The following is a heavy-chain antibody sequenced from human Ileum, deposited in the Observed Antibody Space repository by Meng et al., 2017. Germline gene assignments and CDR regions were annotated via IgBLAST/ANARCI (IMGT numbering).Heavy chain of an antibody. CDR3: ARRAHYGDPPR. CDR2: IYYGGST. D-gene: IGHD4-17*01. V-gene: IGHV4-39*01. CDR1: RGSFTNNNYY. Sequence: QLRLQESGPGLVKPSETRSLTCSVSRGSFTNNNYYWVWIRRPPGKGLEWIGSIYYGGSTYYNPSLKSRVTISVDTSTNQFSLKLISVTAADTAVYYCARRAHYGDPPRWGQGTLVTVSS. J-gene: IGHJ4*02.